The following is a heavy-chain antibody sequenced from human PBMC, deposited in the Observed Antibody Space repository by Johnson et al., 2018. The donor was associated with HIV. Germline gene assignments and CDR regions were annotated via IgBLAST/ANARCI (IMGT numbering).Heavy chain of an antibody. CDR2: IDTAGST. Sequence: VQLVESGGGLVQPGRSLRLSCAASGFTFDDYAMHWVRQAPGKGLEWVSVIDTAGSTYDADSVKGRFTISRDNSKNTLYLQMNSLRAEDTAVYYCARPLGPPLWHDAFDIWGQETMVTVSS. D-gene: IGHD3-16*01. CDR3: ARPLGPPLWHDAFDI. CDR1: GFTFDDYA. J-gene: IGHJ3*02. V-gene: IGHV3-66*02.